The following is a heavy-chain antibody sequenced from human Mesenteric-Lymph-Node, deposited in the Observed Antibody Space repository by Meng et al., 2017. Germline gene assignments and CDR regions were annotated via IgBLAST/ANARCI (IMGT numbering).Heavy chain of an antibody. CDR2: IHHSGSA. CDR3: ASFDHIPRRNYFDY. J-gene: IGHJ4*02. Sequence: VQRQESGQGLVGPSLTLSLTGTVAGGSMSSGNYYWSWIRQPPGKGLEWIGYIHHSGSAYYNPSLKSRVSISVDTSKNQFSLNLNSMTAADTAVYYCASFDHIPRRNYFDYWGQGTLVTVSS. D-gene: IGHD2-21*01. V-gene: IGHV4-30-4*01. CDR1: GGSMSSGNYY.